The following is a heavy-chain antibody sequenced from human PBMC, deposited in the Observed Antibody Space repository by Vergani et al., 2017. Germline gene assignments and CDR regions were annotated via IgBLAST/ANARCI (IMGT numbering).Heavy chain of an antibody. Sequence: QVQLVESGGGVVQPGRSLRLSCAACGFTFSSYGMHWVRQAPGKGLEWVAVIWYDGSNKYYADSVKGRFTISRDNSKNTLYLQMNSLRAEDTAVYYCARGGHEDSYGPYGTAFDYWGQGTLVTVSS. V-gene: IGHV3-33*01. CDR2: IWYDGSNK. CDR1: GFTFSSYG. J-gene: IGHJ4*02. D-gene: IGHD5-18*01. CDR3: ARGGHEDSYGPYGTAFDY.